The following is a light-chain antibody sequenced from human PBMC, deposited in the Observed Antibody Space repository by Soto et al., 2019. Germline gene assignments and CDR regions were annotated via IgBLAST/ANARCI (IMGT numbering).Light chain of an antibody. V-gene: IGKV1-39*01. Sequence: DIQMTQSPSSLSASVGDRVTITCRTSQGISSYLNWYQQKPGKAPKLLIYAASSLQSGVASRFSGSRSGTDFTLAISSLQPQDFATYYCQQSYSNPPYTFGQGTKLEIK. CDR2: AAS. CDR3: QQSYSNPPYT. J-gene: IGKJ2*01. CDR1: QGISSY.